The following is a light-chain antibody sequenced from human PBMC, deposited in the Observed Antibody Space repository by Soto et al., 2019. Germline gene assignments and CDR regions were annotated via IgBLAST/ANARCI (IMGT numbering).Light chain of an antibody. CDR1: QSVSYY. V-gene: IGKV3-11*01. J-gene: IGKJ2*01. CDR3: QQRNNLYT. Sequence: EIVLTQSPATLSLSPGERATLSCRASQSVSYYLAWYQQKPGQAPRLLIYDASNRATGIPARFSGSGSGTDFTLTISSLEPEDFAVYYCQQRNNLYTFGQGTKLEIK. CDR2: DAS.